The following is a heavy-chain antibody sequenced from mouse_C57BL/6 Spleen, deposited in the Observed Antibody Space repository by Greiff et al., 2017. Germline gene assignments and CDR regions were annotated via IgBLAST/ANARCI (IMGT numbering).Heavy chain of an antibody. J-gene: IGHJ4*01. CDR2: IHPNSGST. CDR1: GYTFTSYW. D-gene: IGHD1-1*01. Sequence: QVQLQQSGAELVKPGASVKLSCKASGYTFTSYWMHWVKQRPGQGIEWIGMIHPNSGSTNYNEKFKSKATLTVDKSSSTAYMQLSSLTSEDSAVYYCARSLPYGSSYPSMDYWGQGTSVTVSS. CDR3: ARSLPYGSSYPSMDY. V-gene: IGHV1-64*01.